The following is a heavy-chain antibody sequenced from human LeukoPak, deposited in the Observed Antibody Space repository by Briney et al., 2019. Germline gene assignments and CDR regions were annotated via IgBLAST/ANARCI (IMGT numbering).Heavy chain of an antibody. Sequence: SVKVSSKASGGTFSSYATSWVRQAPGQGLEWMGGIIPIFGTANYAQKFQGRVTITADESTSTAYMELSSLRSEDTAVYYCARDRAYVAFDIWGQGTMVTVSS. D-gene: IGHD3-16*01. CDR1: GGTFSSYA. CDR3: ARDRAYVAFDI. CDR2: IIPIFGTA. V-gene: IGHV1-69*13. J-gene: IGHJ3*02.